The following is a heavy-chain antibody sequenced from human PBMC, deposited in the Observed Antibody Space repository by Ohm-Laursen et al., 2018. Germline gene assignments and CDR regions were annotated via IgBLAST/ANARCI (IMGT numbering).Heavy chain of an antibody. D-gene: IGHD3-3*01. CDR2: MYATGSS. Sequence: SETLSLTCTVSGDSINNYYWSWIRQPAGKGLEWIGRMYATGSSNYNPSLNSRVTMSVDTSRNQFSLKLTSVTAADTAVYYCARSLTIFGVLPADYWGQGTLVTVSS. CDR3: ARSLTIFGVLPADY. CDR1: GDSINNYY. J-gene: IGHJ4*02. V-gene: IGHV4-4*07.